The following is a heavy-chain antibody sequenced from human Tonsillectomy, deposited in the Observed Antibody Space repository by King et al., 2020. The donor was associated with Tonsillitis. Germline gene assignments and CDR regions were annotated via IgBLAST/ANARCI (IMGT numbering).Heavy chain of an antibody. Sequence: VQLVESGGGVVQPGGSLRLSCTASGFTFSTYPMHWVRQAPGKGLEWVAFIQFDESDKRYADSVRDRFTISRDNSKNTLYLQMNSLRAEDTAVYYCAKEGLPREKTDAFVIWGQGTMVTVSS. CDR2: IQFDESDK. V-gene: IGHV3-30*02. D-gene: IGHD2-21*02. J-gene: IGHJ3*02. CDR1: GFTFSTYP. CDR3: AKEGLPREKTDAFVI.